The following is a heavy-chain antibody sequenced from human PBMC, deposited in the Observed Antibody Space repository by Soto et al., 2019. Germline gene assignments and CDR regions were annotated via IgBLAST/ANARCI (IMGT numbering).Heavy chain of an antibody. CDR2: IKSKTDGGTT. CDR3: TTDSSVTTYYYYGMDV. D-gene: IGHD4-4*01. J-gene: IGHJ6*02. Sequence: GSLRLSCAASGFTFSNAWMNWVRQAPGKGLEWVGRIKSKTDGGTTDYAAPVKGRFTISRDDSKNTLYLQMNSLKTEDTAVYYCTTDSSVTTYYYYGMDVWGQGTTVTVSS. CDR1: GFTFSNAW. V-gene: IGHV3-15*07.